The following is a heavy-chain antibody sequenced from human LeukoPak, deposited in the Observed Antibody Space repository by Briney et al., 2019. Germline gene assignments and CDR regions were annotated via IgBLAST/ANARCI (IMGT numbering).Heavy chain of an antibody. J-gene: IGHJ4*02. V-gene: IGHV4-34*01. D-gene: IGHD2-8*01. CDR1: GGSFSGYY. CDR3: ARGRTYCTNGVCYLPYFDY. Sequence: SETLSLTCAVYGGSFSGYYWSWIRQPPGKGLEWIGEINHSGSTNYNPSLKSRVTISVDTSKNQFSLKLSSVTAADTAVYYCARGRTYCTNGVCYLPYFDYWGQGTLVTVSS. CDR2: INHSGST.